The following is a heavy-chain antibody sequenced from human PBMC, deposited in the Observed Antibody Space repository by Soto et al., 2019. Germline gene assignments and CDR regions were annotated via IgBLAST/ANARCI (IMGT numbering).Heavy chain of an antibody. Sequence: QVQLVESGGGVVQPGRSLRLSCAASGFTFSYYGIHWVRQAPGKGLEWVAVAWSDGSKKDYADSVRGRSTISRDDPKNTVYLQMSSLRVEDTAVYYCARDADTSGHFSLFDLWGQGTLVTVSS. CDR3: ARDADTSGHFSLFDL. D-gene: IGHD3-22*01. V-gene: IGHV3-33*01. CDR1: GFTFSYYG. CDR2: AWSDGSKK. J-gene: IGHJ4*02.